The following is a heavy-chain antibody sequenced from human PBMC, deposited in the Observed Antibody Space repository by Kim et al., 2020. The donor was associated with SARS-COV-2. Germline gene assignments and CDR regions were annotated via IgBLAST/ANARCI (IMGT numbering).Heavy chain of an antibody. CDR3: AKGYSSSSGSGDY. J-gene: IGHJ4*02. D-gene: IGHD6-6*01. Sequence: YADAVKGRFTISRDNAKNTLYLQMNSLRAEDTAVYYCAKGYSSSSGSGDYWGQGTLVTVSS. V-gene: IGHV3-23*01.